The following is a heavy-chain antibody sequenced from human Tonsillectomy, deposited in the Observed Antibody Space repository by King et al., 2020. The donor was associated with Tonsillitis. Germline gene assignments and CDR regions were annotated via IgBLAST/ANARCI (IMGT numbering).Heavy chain of an antibody. CDR1: GFTFSSYG. V-gene: IGHV3-30*18. Sequence: VQLVESGGGVVQPGRSLRLSCAASGFTFSSYGMHWVCQAPGKGLEWVAVISYDGSNKYYADSVKGRFTISRDNSKNTLYLQMNSLRAEDTAVYYCAKICSSTSWNDYWGQGTLVTVSS. J-gene: IGHJ4*02. CDR3: AKICSSTSWNDY. D-gene: IGHD2-2*01. CDR2: ISYDGSNK.